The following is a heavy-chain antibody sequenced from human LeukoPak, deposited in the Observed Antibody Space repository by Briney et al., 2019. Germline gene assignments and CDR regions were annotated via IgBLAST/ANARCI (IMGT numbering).Heavy chain of an antibody. D-gene: IGHD3-3*01. V-gene: IGHV3-21*01. CDR3: ARDWSGSIDY. J-gene: IGHJ4*02. CDR1: GFTFSSYS. CDR2: ISSSSSYI. Sequence: GGSPRLSCAASGFTFSSYSMDWVRQAPGKGLEWVSSISSSSSYIYYADSVKGRFTISRDNAKNSLYLQMNSLRAEDTAVYYCARDWSGSIDYWGQGTLVTVSS.